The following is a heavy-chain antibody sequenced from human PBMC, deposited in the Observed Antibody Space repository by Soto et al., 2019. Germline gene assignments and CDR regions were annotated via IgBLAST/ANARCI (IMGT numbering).Heavy chain of an antibody. Sequence: GESLKISCKGSGYSFTRHWIGWVRQMPGKGLEWLGIIYPGDSKTRYSPSFQGQVTISADKSISTAYLQWSSLKASDTAMYYCARGEYCSDGSCSDFDYWGQGTLVTVSS. J-gene: IGHJ4*02. CDR3: ARGEYCSDGSCSDFDY. CDR1: GYSFTRHW. D-gene: IGHD2-15*01. V-gene: IGHV5-51*01. CDR2: IYPGDSKT.